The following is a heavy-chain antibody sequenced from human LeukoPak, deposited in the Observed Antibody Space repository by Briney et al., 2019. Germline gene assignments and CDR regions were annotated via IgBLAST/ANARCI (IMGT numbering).Heavy chain of an antibody. D-gene: IGHD3-3*01. Sequence: PSETLSLTCTVSGGSINSYYWNWIRQPAGKGLEWIGHIQTSGSTKYNPSLKSRVTMSIDRSKNQFSLNLYSVTAADTVVYYCATNYTTVSAFDSWGQGTLVTVSS. J-gene: IGHJ4*02. CDR2: IQTSGST. CDR3: ATNYTTVSAFDS. V-gene: IGHV4-4*07. CDR1: GGSINSYY.